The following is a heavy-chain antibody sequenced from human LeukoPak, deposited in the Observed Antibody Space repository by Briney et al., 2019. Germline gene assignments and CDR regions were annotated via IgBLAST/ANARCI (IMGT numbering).Heavy chain of an antibody. J-gene: IGHJ4*02. D-gene: IGHD3-10*01. CDR3: ARAMGYFDY. Sequence: GASVKVSCKASGYTFISYNMHWVRQAPGQGLEYMGIINPRSGRTIDAQKFQGRVTITRDTSTSTVYMELNSLRAEDTAVYYCARAMGYFDYWGQGTLVTVSS. CDR2: INPRSGRT. V-gene: IGHV1-46*01. CDR1: GYTFISYN.